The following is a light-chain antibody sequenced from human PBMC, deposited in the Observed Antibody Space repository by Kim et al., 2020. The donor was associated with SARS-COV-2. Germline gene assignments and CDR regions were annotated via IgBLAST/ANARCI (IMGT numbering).Light chain of an antibody. V-gene: IGLV2-14*03. CDR1: TSDIGNYDF. J-gene: IGLJ6*01. CDR3: SSYTAGETRV. Sequence: QSALTQPASVSGSPGQSVTISCNGTTSDIGNYDFVSWHQQHPGKAPKLIVFDVSKRPSGLHGRFSGSKSGTTASLTISGLQTEDEAHYYCSSYTAGETRVFGGGTKVTVL. CDR2: DVS.